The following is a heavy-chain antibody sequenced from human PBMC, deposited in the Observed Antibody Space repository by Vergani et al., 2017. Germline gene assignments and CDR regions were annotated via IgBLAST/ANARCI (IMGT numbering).Heavy chain of an antibody. CDR3: ARQMTTVATDY. CDR1: GGPISSSSYY. Sequence: QLQLQESGPGLVKPSETLSLTCTVSGGPISSSSYYRGWTRQPPGKGLEWIGSIYYSGSTYYNPSLKSRVTISVDTSKNQFSLKLSSVTAADTAVYYCARQMTTVATDYWGQGTLVTVSS. D-gene: IGHD4-23*01. CDR2: IYYSGST. J-gene: IGHJ4*02. V-gene: IGHV4-39*01.